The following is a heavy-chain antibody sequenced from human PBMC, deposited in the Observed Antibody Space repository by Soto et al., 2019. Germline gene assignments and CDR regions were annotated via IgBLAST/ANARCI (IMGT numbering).Heavy chain of an antibody. CDR3: ARRYGGNFDY. Sequence: SETLSLTCTVSGGSINNYYRSWIRQPPGKGLEWIGYIYYSGSTNYNPSLKSRVTISVDTSKNQFSLKLSSVTAADTAVYYCARRYGGNFDYWGQGTLVTVS. CDR1: GGSINNYY. J-gene: IGHJ4*02. CDR2: IYYSGST. D-gene: IGHD1-26*01. V-gene: IGHV4-59*01.